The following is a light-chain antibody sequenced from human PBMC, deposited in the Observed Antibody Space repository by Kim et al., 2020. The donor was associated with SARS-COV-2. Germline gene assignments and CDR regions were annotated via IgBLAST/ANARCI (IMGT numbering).Light chain of an antibody. J-gene: IGLJ1*01. V-gene: IGLV2-14*04. CDR3: SSYTSSHTYL. CDR1: SSDVGAYNY. CDR2: DVS. Sequence: GPSITISCTDTSSDVGAYNYVSWYQQHPGKAPKVLIFDVSNRPSGLSNRFSGSKSGNTASLTISGLQVEDEADYYCSSYTSSHTYLFGTGTKVTVL.